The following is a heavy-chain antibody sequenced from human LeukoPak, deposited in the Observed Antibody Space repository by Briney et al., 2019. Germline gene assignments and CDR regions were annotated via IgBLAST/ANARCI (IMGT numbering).Heavy chain of an antibody. J-gene: IGHJ5*02. CDR2: INHSGST. Sequence: SETLSLTCAVYGGSFSGYYWSWIRQPPGKGLEWIGVINHSGSTNYNPSLKSRVTMSVDTSKNQFSLKLSSVTAADTALYYCARAPYYDFWSSYPTKLRANRFDPWGQGTLVTVSS. CDR3: ARAPYYDFWSSYPTKLRANRFDP. CDR1: GGSFSGYY. D-gene: IGHD3-3*01. V-gene: IGHV4-34*01.